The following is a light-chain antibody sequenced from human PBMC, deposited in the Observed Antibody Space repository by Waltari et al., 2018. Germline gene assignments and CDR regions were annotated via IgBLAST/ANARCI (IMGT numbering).Light chain of an antibody. V-gene: IGLV3-1*01. CDR1: KLGDKY. CDR3: QAWDSSRV. Sequence: SYELTQPFSVSVSPGQTASITCSGDKLGDKYACWYQQKPGQSPVLVIYQDSKRPSGIPERFSGSNSGNTATLTISGTQAMDEADYYCQAWDSSRVFGGGTKLTVL. J-gene: IGLJ2*01. CDR2: QDS.